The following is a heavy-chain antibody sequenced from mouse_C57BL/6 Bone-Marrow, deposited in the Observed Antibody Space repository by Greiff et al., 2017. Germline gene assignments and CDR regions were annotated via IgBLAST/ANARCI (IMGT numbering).Heavy chain of an antibody. CDR2: IYPGGGYP. J-gene: IGHJ4*01. CDR1: GYTFPNYW. CDR3: ARWTPFTTVVAGAMGN. Sequence: QVQLQQSGAELVRPGTSVKMSCKASGYTFPNYWIGWAKPRPGHGLAWIGDIYPGGGYPNYNEKFKGKATLTAANSSSTAYMQFSRLTSEDSAIYYCARWTPFTTVVAGAMGNWGHGTSVTDAS. V-gene: IGHV1-63*01. D-gene: IGHD1-1*01.